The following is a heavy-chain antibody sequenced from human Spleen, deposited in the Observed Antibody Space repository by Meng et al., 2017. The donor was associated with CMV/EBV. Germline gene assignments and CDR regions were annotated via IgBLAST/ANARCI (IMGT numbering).Heavy chain of an antibody. V-gene: IGHV4-61*01. CDR2: IYHIGSA. Sequence: SETLSLTCTVSDYSISSSSYYWTWIRQPPGKGLEWIGYIYHIGSANYNPSLKSRVTISVDTSKNQFSLKLTSVTAADTAVYYYARVSRYDSGNYYNYFDYWGQGTLVTVSS. D-gene: IGHD3-10*01. J-gene: IGHJ4*02. CDR3: ARVSRYDSGNYYNYFDY. CDR1: DYSISSSSYY.